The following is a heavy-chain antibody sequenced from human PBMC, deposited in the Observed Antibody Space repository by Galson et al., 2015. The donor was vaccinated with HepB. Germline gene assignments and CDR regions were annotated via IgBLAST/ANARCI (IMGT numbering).Heavy chain of an antibody. Sequence: QSGAEVKKPGESLKISCKGSGFTFTSYWIAWVRQMPGKGLEWMGMIYPDDSDTRYSPSFQGQVTISADKSTAYLQWSSLRASDTAMYYCGRVYGSGRYYAATGEGPIDFWGQGTLVTVSS. CDR1: GFTFTSYW. CDR3: GRVYGSGRYYAATGEGPIDF. J-gene: IGHJ4*02. V-gene: IGHV5-51*01. CDR2: IYPDDSDT. D-gene: IGHD3-10*01.